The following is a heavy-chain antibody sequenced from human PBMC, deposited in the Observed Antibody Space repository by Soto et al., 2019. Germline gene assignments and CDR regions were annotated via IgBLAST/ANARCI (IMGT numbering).Heavy chain of an antibody. CDR1: GGSISSYY. CDR2: IYTSGST. Sequence: SETLSLTCTVAGGSISSYYWSWIRLPAGKGLEWIGRIYTSGSTNYNPSLKSRVTMSVDTSKNQFSLKLSSVTAADTAVYYCAREEIVVVPAAIRAPFHYYYYGMDVWGQGTTVTV. J-gene: IGHJ6*02. CDR3: AREEIVVVPAAIRAPFHYYYYGMDV. V-gene: IGHV4-4*07. D-gene: IGHD2-2*02.